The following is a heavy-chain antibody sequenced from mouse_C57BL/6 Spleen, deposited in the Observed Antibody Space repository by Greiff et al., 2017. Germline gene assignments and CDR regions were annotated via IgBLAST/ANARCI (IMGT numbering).Heavy chain of an antibody. CDR2: INPNNGGT. Sequence: EVQLQQSGPELVKPGASVKISCKASGYTFTDYYMNWVKQSHGKSLEWIGDINPNNGGTSYNQKFKGKATLTVDKSSSTAYMELRSLTSEDSAVYYCARWTIYYDYDKGDYWGQGTTLTVSS. V-gene: IGHV1-26*01. CDR3: ARWTIYYDYDKGDY. J-gene: IGHJ2*01. CDR1: GYTFTDYY. D-gene: IGHD2-4*01.